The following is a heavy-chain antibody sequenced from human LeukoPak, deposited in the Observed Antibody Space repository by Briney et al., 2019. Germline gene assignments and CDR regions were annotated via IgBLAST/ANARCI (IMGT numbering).Heavy chain of an antibody. CDR2: ISSWGTYV. CDR1: GLTLSSHS. Sequence: GGPLRLSCAASGLTLSSHSMNGVRQATGKGLEGVSSISSWGTYVYYADSVKGRFPISRDNAKNSWSLQMNSRGADDAAVYYCARASSKQLAGYLPDGFDIWGQGTMVTVSS. D-gene: IGHD3-9*01. CDR3: ARASSKQLAGYLPDGFDI. V-gene: IGHV3-21*01. J-gene: IGHJ3*02.